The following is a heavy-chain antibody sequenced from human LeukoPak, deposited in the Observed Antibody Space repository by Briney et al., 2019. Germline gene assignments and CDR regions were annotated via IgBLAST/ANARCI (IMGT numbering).Heavy chain of an antibody. CDR1: GYTFSNYD. J-gene: IGHJ4*02. D-gene: IGHD6-13*01. CDR3: ARGVKGQQLGY. CDR2: MNTNSGNT. Sequence: ASVKVSCKASGYTFSNYDIIWVRQATGQGLEWMGWMNTNSGNTGYTQNFQGRVTMTRNTSISTAYMDLSSLRSEDTAVYYCARGVKGQQLGYWGQGTLVTVSS. V-gene: IGHV1-8*01.